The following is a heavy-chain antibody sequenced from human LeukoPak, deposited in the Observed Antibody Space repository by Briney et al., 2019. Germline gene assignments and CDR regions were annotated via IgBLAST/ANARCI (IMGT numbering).Heavy chain of an antibody. Sequence: SRTLSLTCAISGDSVSSNSAAWNWIRQSPSRGLEWLGRTCYRSKWISDYAVSVKSRITINADTSKNQFSLQVNSVTPEDTAVYYCARKGTVTTPFDYWGQGILVTVSS. J-gene: IGHJ4*02. CDR2: TCYRSKWIS. CDR1: GDSVSSNSAA. CDR3: ARKGTVTTPFDY. V-gene: IGHV6-1*01. D-gene: IGHD1/OR15-1a*01.